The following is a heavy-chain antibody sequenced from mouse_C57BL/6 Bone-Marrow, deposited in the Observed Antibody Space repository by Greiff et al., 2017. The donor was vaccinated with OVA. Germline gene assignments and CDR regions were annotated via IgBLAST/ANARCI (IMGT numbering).Heavy chain of an antibody. Sequence: EVKVVESGGGLVKPGGSLKLSCAASGFTFSSYAMSWVRQTPEKRLEWVATISDGGSYTYYPDNVKGRFTISRDNAKNNLYLQMSHLKSEDTAMYYCASAYYSNYVAYWGQGTLVTVSA. J-gene: IGHJ3*01. D-gene: IGHD2-5*01. CDR2: ISDGGSYT. V-gene: IGHV5-4*03. CDR1: GFTFSSYA. CDR3: ASAYYSNYVAY.